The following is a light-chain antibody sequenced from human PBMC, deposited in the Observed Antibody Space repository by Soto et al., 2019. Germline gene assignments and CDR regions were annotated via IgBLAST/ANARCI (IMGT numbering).Light chain of an antibody. CDR2: SNN. V-gene: IGLV1-44*01. CDR3: ATWDDRLNGYV. Sequence: QSVLTQPPSASGTPGQRVTISCSGSNSNIGSNTVTWYQQLPGTAPILLIYSNNQRSSGVPDRFSGSRSGTSGSLAIRGLQSEDEADYYCATWDDRLNGYVFGSGTKLTVL. CDR1: NSNIGSNT. J-gene: IGLJ1*01.